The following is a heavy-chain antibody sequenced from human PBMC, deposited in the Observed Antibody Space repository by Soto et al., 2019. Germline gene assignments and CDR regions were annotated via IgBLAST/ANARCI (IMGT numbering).Heavy chain of an antibody. CDR1: GYTFTDYS. D-gene: IGHD2-15*01. Sequence: ASVKVSCKASGYTFTDYSPQWVRQAPGQRLEWMGWINPASGKTKYSQKYQGRVTITRDTSASTANKELSRLTSEDTAVYYCARDLGGWPDYWGQGTLVTVSS. CDR2: INPASGKT. J-gene: IGHJ4*02. CDR3: ARDLGGWPDY. V-gene: IGHV1-3*01.